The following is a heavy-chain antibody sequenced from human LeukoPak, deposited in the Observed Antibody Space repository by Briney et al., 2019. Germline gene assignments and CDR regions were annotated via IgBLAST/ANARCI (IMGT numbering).Heavy chain of an antibody. CDR3: ARGYGSSASRFDP. D-gene: IGHD3-22*01. CDR1: GFTFSSYA. V-gene: IGHV3-30-3*01. CDR2: ISYDGSNK. Sequence: QSGGSLRLSCAASGFTFSSYAMHWVRQAPGKGLEWVAVISYDGSNKYYADSVKGRFTISRDNSKNTLYLQMNSLRDEDTAVYYCARGYGSSASRFDPWGQGTLVTVSS. J-gene: IGHJ5*02.